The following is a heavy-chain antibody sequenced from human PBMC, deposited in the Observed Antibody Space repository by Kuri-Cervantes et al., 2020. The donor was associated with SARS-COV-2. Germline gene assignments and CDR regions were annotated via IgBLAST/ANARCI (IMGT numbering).Heavy chain of an antibody. D-gene: IGHD6-6*01. Sequence: ASVKVSCKASGYTFTGYYMHWVRQAPGQGLEWMGWINPNSGGTNYAQKFQGRVTTTRDTSISTAYMELSRLRSNDTAVYYCAVEYSSSSGHQGDDYWGQGTLVTVSS. J-gene: IGHJ4*02. V-gene: IGHV1-2*02. CDR1: GYTFTGYY. CDR3: AVEYSSSSGHQGDDY. CDR2: INPNSGGT.